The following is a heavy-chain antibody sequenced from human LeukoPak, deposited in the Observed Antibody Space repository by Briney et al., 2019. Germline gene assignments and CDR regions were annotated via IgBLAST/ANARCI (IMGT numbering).Heavy chain of an antibody. J-gene: IGHJ5*02. Sequence: ASVKVSCKASGYTFTSYGISWVRQAPGQGLEWMGWISAYNGNTNYAQKLQGRVTMTTDTSTSTAYMELRSLRSEDTAVYYCARGSEDLYYYGSGSYKYNWFDPWGQGTLVTVSS. CDR1: GYTFTSYG. V-gene: IGHV1-18*01. CDR3: ARGSEDLYYYGSGSYKYNWFDP. D-gene: IGHD3-10*01. CDR2: ISAYNGNT.